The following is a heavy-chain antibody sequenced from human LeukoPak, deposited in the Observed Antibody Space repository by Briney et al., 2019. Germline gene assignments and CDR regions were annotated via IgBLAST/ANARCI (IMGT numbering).Heavy chain of an antibody. J-gene: IGHJ4*02. Sequence: PSETLSLTCTVSGGSISSGGYYWSWIRQHPGKGLEWIGYIYYSGSTYYNPSLKSRVTISVDTSKNQFSLKLSSVTAADTAVYYCARGMTGPYFDYWGQGTLVTVSS. CDR3: ARGMTGPYFDY. CDR1: GGSISSGGYY. V-gene: IGHV4-31*03. D-gene: IGHD1-20*01. CDR2: IYYSGST.